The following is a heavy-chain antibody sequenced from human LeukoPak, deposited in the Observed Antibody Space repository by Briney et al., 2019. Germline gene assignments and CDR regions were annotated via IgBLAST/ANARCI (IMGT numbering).Heavy chain of an antibody. Sequence: GGSLRLSCAASGFTFSSYVMHWVRQAPGEGLEWVAVISFDGSNKYYGDSLKGRFTISRDNSKNTLYLQMNSLRGEDMAIYYCARDFGWLSGFAYWCQGTLVTVSS. CDR3: ARDFGWLSGFAY. J-gene: IGHJ4*02. CDR1: GFTFSSYV. D-gene: IGHD3-9*01. V-gene: IGHV3-30-3*01. CDR2: ISFDGSNK.